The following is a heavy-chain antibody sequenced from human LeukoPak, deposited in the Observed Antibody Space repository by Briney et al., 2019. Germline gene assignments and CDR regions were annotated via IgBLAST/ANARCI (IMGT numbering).Heavy chain of an antibody. Sequence: GGSLRLSCAASGFTFSSYGMHWVRQAPGKGLEWVAVISYDGSNKYYADSVKGRFTISRDNSKNTLYLQMNSLRAEDTAVYYCAKDTSGYYRRMSEAFDIWGQGTMVTVSS. CDR1: GFTFSSYG. CDR3: AKDTSGYYRRMSEAFDI. D-gene: IGHD3-22*01. J-gene: IGHJ3*02. V-gene: IGHV3-30*18. CDR2: ISYDGSNK.